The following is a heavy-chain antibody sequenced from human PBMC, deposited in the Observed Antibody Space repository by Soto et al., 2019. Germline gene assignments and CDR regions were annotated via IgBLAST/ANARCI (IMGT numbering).Heavy chain of an antibody. Sequence: ASVKVSCKASGGTFSSYAISWVRQAPGQGLEWMGGIIPIFGTANYTQKFQGRVTITADESTSTAYMELSSLRSEDTAVYYCARDFPVRRQQLPQGFDPWGQGTLVTVSS. CDR2: IIPIFGTA. J-gene: IGHJ5*02. CDR1: GGTFSSYA. D-gene: IGHD6-13*01. CDR3: ARDFPVRRQQLPQGFDP. V-gene: IGHV1-69*13.